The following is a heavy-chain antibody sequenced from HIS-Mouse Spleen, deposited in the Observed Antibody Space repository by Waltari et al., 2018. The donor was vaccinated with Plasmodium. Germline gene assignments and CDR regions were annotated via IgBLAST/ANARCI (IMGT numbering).Heavy chain of an antibody. D-gene: IGHD6-13*01. Sequence: EVQLVESGGGLVQPGGSLRLSCAASGFTFSSYWMSWVRQAPGKGLEWVANIKKDGSEKYYVDSVKGRVNISRDNAKNSLYLQMNSLRAEDTAVYYCASSWYWYFDLWGRGTLVTVSS. CDR2: IKKDGSEK. CDR3: ASSWYWYFDL. V-gene: IGHV3-7*01. CDR1: GFTFSSYW. J-gene: IGHJ2*01.